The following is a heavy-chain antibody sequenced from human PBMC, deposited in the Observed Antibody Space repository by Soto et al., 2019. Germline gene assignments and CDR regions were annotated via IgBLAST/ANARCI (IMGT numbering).Heavy chain of an antibody. D-gene: IGHD3-16*01. V-gene: IGHV1-18*01. CDR3: ARGGTPIDY. J-gene: IGHJ4*02. CDR1: GYTFTNFG. Sequence: QVQLVQSGAEVKKPGASVKVSCKTSGYTFTNFGLSWVRQAPGQGLEWMGWISAYNGNTNYAQNFQGRVTMTTDTATRKAYMELRSLRSDDTAVYYCARGGTPIDYCGQGTLVTVSS. CDR2: ISAYNGNT.